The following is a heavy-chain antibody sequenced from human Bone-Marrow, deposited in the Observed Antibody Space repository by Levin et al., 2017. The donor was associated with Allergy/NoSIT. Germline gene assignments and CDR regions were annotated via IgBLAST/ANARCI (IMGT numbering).Heavy chain of an antibody. CDR1: GDSISTSNW. Sequence: SQTLSLTCAVSGDSISTSNWWSWVRQSPGKGLEWIAEIHHSGSTNFNPSLKSRVTISLDMSKSQFSLKLTSVTAADTAVYYCARGFADYYFDSWGQGTLVTVSS. CDR2: IHHSGST. D-gene: IGHD2-21*02. J-gene: IGHJ4*02. V-gene: IGHV4-4*02. CDR3: ARGFADYYFDS.